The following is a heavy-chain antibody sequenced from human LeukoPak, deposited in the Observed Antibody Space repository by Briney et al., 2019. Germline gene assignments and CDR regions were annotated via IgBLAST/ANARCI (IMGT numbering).Heavy chain of an antibody. CDR2: IYYSGST. Sequence: SETLSLTCTVSGGSISSSSYYWGWIRQPPGKGLEWIGSIYYSGSTYYNPSLKSRVTISVDTSKNQFSLKLSSVTAADTAVYYCARAREWLLSPYYFDYWGQGTLVTVSS. CDR1: GGSISSSSYY. D-gene: IGHD3-3*01. CDR3: ARAREWLLSPYYFDY. V-gene: IGHV4-39*01. J-gene: IGHJ4*02.